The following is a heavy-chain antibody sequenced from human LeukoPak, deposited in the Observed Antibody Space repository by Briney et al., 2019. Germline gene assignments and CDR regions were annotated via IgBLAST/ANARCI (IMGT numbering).Heavy chain of an antibody. J-gene: IGHJ3*02. V-gene: IGHV4-4*07. CDR3: AREGTYYYDSSGYHAFDI. CDR1: GGSISSYY. CDR2: LYTSGST. Sequence: SETLSLTGTVSGGSISSYYWSWIPQRAGQGLKWIGRLYTSGSTNYNPSLKSRVTMSVDTSKNQFSLKLSSVTAADTAVYYCAREGTYYYDSSGYHAFDIWGQGTMVTVSS. D-gene: IGHD3-22*01.